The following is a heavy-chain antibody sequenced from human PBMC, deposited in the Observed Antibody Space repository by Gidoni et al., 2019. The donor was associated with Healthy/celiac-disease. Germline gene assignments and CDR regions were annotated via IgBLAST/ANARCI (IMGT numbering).Heavy chain of an antibody. Sequence: EVQLVESGGGLVQPGGSLRLSCAASGFTFRSYWMSWVRQAPGKGLEWVANIKQDGSEKYYVDSVKGRFTISRDNAKNSLYLQMNSLRAEDTAVYYCARDLERAGTSLGDWFDPWGQGTLVTVSS. V-gene: IGHV3-7*01. CDR2: IKQDGSEK. CDR3: ARDLERAGTSLGDWFDP. D-gene: IGHD6-13*01. CDR1: GFTFRSYW. J-gene: IGHJ5*02.